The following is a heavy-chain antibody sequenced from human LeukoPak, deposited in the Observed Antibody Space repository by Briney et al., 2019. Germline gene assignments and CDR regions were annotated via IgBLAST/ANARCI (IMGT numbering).Heavy chain of an antibody. J-gene: IGHJ6*03. CDR3: ARDSVTMVRGVTRNYYYYYMDV. D-gene: IGHD3-10*01. CDR2: INWNGGST. V-gene: IGHV3-20*04. Sequence: GGSLRLSCAASGFTFDDYGMSWVRQAPGKGLEWVSGINWNGGSTGYADSVKGRFTISRDNAKNSLYLQMNSLRAEDTAVYYCARDSVTMVRGVTRNYYYYYMDVWGKGTTVTISS. CDR1: GFTFDDYG.